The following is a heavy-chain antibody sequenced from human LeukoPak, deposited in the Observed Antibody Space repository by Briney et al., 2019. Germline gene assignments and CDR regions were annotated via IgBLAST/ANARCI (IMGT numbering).Heavy chain of an antibody. J-gene: IGHJ4*02. CDR2: IWYDGSNK. CDR3: AKGRGPVRGVIIGVYFDY. D-gene: IGHD3-10*01. Sequence: PGRSLRLSCAASGFTFSSYGMHWVRQAPGKGLEWVAVIWYDGSNKYYADSVKGRFTISRDNSKNTLYLQMNSLRAEDTAVYYCAKGRGPVRGVIIGVYFDYWGQGTLVTVSS. V-gene: IGHV3-33*06. CDR1: GFTFSSYG.